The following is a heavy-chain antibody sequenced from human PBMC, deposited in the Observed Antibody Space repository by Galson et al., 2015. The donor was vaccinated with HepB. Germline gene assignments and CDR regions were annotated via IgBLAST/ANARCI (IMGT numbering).Heavy chain of an antibody. Sequence: SLRLSCAASGFTFSDYYMSWIRQAPGKGLEWLSYISHSTLYTNYADSVKGRITISRDNARNSLYLQPHSLRAEDTAVYYCAINPSTLLTPDDYWGQGTLVTVSS. CDR1: GFTFSDYY. CDR3: AINPSTLLTPDDY. CDR2: ISHSTLYT. V-gene: IGHV3-11*06. J-gene: IGHJ4*02. D-gene: IGHD3-10*01.